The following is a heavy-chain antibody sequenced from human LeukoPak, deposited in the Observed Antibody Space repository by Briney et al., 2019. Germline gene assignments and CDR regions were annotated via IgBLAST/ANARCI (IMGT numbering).Heavy chain of an antibody. CDR2: ISYDGSNK. V-gene: IGHV3-30*18. Sequence: GGSLRLSCAASGFTFSSYGMHWVRQAPGKGLEWVAVISYDGSNKYYADSVKGRFTISRDNSKNTLYLQMNSLRAEDTAVYYCAKDGRLWFGEYFDYWGQGTLVTVST. CDR1: GFTFSSYG. CDR3: AKDGRLWFGEYFDY. D-gene: IGHD3-10*01. J-gene: IGHJ4*02.